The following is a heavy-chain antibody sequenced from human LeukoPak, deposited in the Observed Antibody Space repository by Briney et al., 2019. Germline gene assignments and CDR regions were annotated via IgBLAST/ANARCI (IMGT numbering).Heavy chain of an antibody. Sequence: ASVKVSCKASGYTFIGYYLHWVRQAPGQGLECMGCINPTSGGTNYAQKFQDRVTMTRDTPINTAYMELSRLTSDDTAVYYCARLVGLSTTASYWGQGTLVIVSS. D-gene: IGHD5/OR15-5a*01. J-gene: IGHJ4*02. CDR3: ARLVGLSTTASY. V-gene: IGHV1-2*02. CDR2: INPTSGGT. CDR1: GYTFIGYY.